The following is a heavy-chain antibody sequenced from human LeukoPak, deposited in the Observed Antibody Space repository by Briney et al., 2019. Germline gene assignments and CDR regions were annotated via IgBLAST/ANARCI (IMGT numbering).Heavy chain of an antibody. CDR2: IIPILGIA. D-gene: IGHD5-18*01. V-gene: IGHV1-69*04. Sequence: SVKVSCKASGGTFSSYAISWVRQAPGQGLEWMGRIIPILGIASYAQKFQGRVTITADKSTSTAYMELSSLRSEDTAVYYCARMGTSCGYSPCWGQGTLVTVSS. CDR3: ARMGTSCGYSPC. J-gene: IGHJ4*02. CDR1: GGTFSSYA.